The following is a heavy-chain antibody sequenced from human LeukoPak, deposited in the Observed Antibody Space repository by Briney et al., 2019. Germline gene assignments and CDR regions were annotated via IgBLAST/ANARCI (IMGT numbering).Heavy chain of an antibody. CDR2: ISGSGGST. CDR1: GFTFSSYA. D-gene: IGHD3-3*01. V-gene: IGHV3-23*01. CDR3: AKDVGLGVADDYFAY. J-gene: IGHJ4*02. Sequence: GGSLRLSCAASGFTFSSYAKSWVRQAPGKGLEWVSAISGSGGSTYYADSVKGRFTISRDNSKNTLYPQMNSLRAEDTAVYYCAKDVGLGVADDYFAYWGQGTLVTVSS.